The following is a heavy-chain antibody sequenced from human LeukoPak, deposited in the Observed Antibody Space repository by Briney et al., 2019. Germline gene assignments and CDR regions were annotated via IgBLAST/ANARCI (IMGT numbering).Heavy chain of an antibody. CDR1: GYTFNIYG. CDR3: ARQGFDILPDY. Sequence: ASVKVSCKASGYTFNIYGIIWVRQAPGQGLEWVGWISTYNGNTNYAPNIQDRVTMTTDTSTSTAYMELRSLRSEDTAVYYCARQGFDILPDYWGQGTLVTVSS. CDR2: ISTYNGNT. J-gene: IGHJ4*02. D-gene: IGHD3-16*02. V-gene: IGHV1-18*01.